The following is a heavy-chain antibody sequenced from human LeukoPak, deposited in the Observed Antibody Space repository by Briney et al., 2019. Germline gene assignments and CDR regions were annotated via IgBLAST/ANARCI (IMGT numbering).Heavy chain of an antibody. Sequence: GASVKVSCKASGGTFSSYAVSWVRQAPGQGLEWMGGIIPIFGTANYAQKFQGRVTMTTDTSTSTAYMELRSLSSDDTAVYYCARDIGLYSSSSPPFDYWGQGTLVTVSS. J-gene: IGHJ4*02. CDR3: ARDIGLYSSSSPPFDY. V-gene: IGHV1-69*05. CDR2: IIPIFGTA. CDR1: GGTFSSYA. D-gene: IGHD6-6*01.